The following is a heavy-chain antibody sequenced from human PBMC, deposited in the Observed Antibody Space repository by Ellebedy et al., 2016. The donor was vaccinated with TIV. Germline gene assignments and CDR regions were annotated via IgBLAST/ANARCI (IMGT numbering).Heavy chain of an antibody. CDR3: ASGRWLPLPGS. Sequence: MPSETLSLTCTVSGYSISSGYFWVWIRQPPGKGLEWIGSIYHSGYTYYNPSLKSRVTVLVDPSKNQFSLKLSSVTAADTAVYYCASGRWLPLPGSWGQGTLVTVSS. J-gene: IGHJ5*02. CDR1: GYSISSGYF. CDR2: IYHSGYT. D-gene: IGHD5-24*01. V-gene: IGHV4-38-2*02.